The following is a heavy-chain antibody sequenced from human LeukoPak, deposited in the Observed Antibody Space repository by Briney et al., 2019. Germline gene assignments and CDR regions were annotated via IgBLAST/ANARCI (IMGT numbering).Heavy chain of an antibody. V-gene: IGHV3-11*01. CDR1: GFTFSDYY. D-gene: IGHD2-2*01. CDR3: ASLPLYCSSTSCSRNFDY. J-gene: IGHJ4*02. CDR2: ISSSGSTI. Sequence: GGSLRLSCAASGFTFSDYYMSWIRQAPGKGLEWVSYISSSGSTIYYADSVKGRFTNSRDNAKNSLYLQMNSLRAEDTAVYYCASLPLYCSSTSCSRNFDYWGQGTLVTVSS.